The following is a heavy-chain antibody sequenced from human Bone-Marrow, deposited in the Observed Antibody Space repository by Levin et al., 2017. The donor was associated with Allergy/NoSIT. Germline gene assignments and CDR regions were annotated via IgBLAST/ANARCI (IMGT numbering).Heavy chain of an antibody. D-gene: IGHD4-17*01. CDR2: VHYTGTT. CDR1: GGSISTRRHF. V-gene: IGHV4-39*01. J-gene: IGHJ5*02. Sequence: KTSETLSLTCTVSGGSISTRRHFWGWIRQSPGKGLEWIGSVHYTGTTYYNPSLEGRVSVFADTSKNQFSVRVFDVTAADTALYYCARHGEGELWPFDLWGQGTLITVSS. CDR3: ARHGEGELWPFDL.